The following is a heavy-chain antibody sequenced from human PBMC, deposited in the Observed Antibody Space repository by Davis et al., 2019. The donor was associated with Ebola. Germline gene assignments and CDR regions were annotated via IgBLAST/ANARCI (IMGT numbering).Heavy chain of an antibody. CDR1: GFTFSSYS. CDR3: ARGKELRYFACMDV. CDR2: IKSSGETT. J-gene: IGHJ6*02. V-gene: IGHV3-48*02. Sequence: PGGSLRLSCAASGFTFSSYSMNWVRQAPGKGLEWVSYIKSSGETTYYADSVKGRFTISRDNAKNSLFLQMNSLRDEDTAVYYCARGKELRYFACMDVWGQGTTVTVSS. D-gene: IGHD3-9*01.